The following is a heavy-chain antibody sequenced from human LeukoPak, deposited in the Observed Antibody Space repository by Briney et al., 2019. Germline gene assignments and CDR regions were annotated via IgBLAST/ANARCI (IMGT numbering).Heavy chain of an antibody. CDR2: INHIGST. Sequence: PSETLSLTCAVYGGSFSGSYWTWIRNPPGKGLDWIGEINHIGSTTYNPSLKSRVTISVDTSKNQFSLKLSSVTAADTAVYYCARGGYCSSTSCYSRIFWSDNNWFDPWGQGTLVTVSS. CDR3: ARGGYCSSTSCYSRIFWSDNNWFDP. V-gene: IGHV4-34*01. J-gene: IGHJ5*02. D-gene: IGHD2-2*02. CDR1: GGSFSGSY.